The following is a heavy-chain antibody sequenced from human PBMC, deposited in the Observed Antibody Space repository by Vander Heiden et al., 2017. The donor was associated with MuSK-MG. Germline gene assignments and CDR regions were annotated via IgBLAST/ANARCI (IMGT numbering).Heavy chain of an antibody. Sequence: EVQLVESGGGLVTPGGSLRLSCAASGFTFSNDWLSWVRQAPGKGLEWVGLIRSITDGGTTDYAPPVKGRFTISRDESKNTLYLEMTSLKSEDTAVYYCTTAMVGGWSVSNYLDVWGQGTLVTVSS. CDR3: TTAMVGGWSVSNYLDV. CDR1: GFTFSNDW. D-gene: IGHD2-15*01. CDR2: IRSITDGGTT. J-gene: IGHJ4*01. V-gene: IGHV3-15*01.